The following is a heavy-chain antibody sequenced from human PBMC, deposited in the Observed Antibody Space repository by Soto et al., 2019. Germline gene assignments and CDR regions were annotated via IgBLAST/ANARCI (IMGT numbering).Heavy chain of an antibody. D-gene: IGHD4-17*01. CDR2: IYHSGST. CDR1: GGSIRSYW. Sequence: PSETLSLTCTVSGGSIRSYWWSWVRQPPGKGLEWIGEIYHSGSTNYNPSLKSRVTISVDTSKNQFSLKLSSVTAADTAVYYCARVRTTVTSICLDYWGQGTLVTVSS. V-gene: IGHV4-4*02. J-gene: IGHJ4*02. CDR3: ARVRTTVTSICLDY.